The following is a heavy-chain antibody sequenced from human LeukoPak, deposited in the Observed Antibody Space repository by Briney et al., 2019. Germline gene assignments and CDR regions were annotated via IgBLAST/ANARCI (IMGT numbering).Heavy chain of an antibody. J-gene: IGHJ3*02. CDR3: TRGDYREAFDI. D-gene: IGHD4-11*01. V-gene: IGHV6-1*01. Sequence: SQTLSLTCAISGDSVSNNSGTWNWIRQSPSRDLKWLGRTYYRSKWYNDYAVSVKSRITVSPDTSKNQFSLLLNSVTPEDTAVYFCTRGDYREAFDIWGQGTKVTVSS. CDR1: GDSVSNNSGT. CDR2: TYYRSKWYN.